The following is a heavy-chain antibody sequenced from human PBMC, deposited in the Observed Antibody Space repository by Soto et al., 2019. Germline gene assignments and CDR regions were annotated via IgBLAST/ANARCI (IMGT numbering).Heavy chain of an antibody. Sequence: QVQLVQSGAEVKKPGSSVKVSCKASGGTFSSYTISWVRQAPGQGLEWMGRIIPILGIANYAQKFQGRVTITEDKYTSTPYMELSSLRSADTAVYYCSRERGDGGENYWGQGTLVTVSS. CDR2: IIPILGIA. D-gene: IGHD2-21*02. J-gene: IGHJ4*02. V-gene: IGHV1-69*08. CDR3: SRERGDGGENY. CDR1: GGTFSSYT.